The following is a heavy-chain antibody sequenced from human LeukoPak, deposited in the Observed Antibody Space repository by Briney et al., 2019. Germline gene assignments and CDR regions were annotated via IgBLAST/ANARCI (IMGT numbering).Heavy chain of an antibody. D-gene: IGHD2/OR15-2a*01. J-gene: IGHJ4*02. V-gene: IGHV3-23*01. CDR3: AKGPLLWD. CDR1: GFTLSSSA. CDR2: ISGSGGSP. Sequence: GGSLRLSCAASGFTLSSSAMSWVRQAPGKGLEWVSSISGSGGSPYYADSVKGRFTISRDNSKNTLYLQMNSLRAEDTAVYYCAKGPLLWDWGQGTLVTVSS.